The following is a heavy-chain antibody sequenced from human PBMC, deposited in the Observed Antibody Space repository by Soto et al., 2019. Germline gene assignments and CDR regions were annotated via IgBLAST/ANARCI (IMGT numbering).Heavy chain of an antibody. D-gene: IGHD3-10*01. CDR3: ARARRLWFGETSDAFDL. CDR2: INDSGE. J-gene: IGHJ3*01. Sequence: QVQLQQWGAGLLKSSETLSLTCAVYGASLSGYSWSWIRQPPGKGLEWIGEINDSGENFNPSLQSRATMSMDTSKRQFSLNLNPVTAADTAVFFCARARRLWFGETSDAFDLWGQGTMVIVSS. V-gene: IGHV4-34*02. CDR1: GASLSGYS.